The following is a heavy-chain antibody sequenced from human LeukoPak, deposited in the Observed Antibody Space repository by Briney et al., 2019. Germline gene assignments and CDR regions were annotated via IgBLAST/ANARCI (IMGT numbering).Heavy chain of an antibody. CDR2: IHPSGML. Sequence: SETLSLTCTVSGASFNSDDQYWNWIRQSPGKGLEWIGSIHPSGMLYNNPSLESRVTMSRDTSKNQLSLNLNSVTGADTAVYFCSRGLDSRKLGYWGQGILVTVSS. D-gene: IGHD3-22*01. CDR3: SRGLDSRKLGY. J-gene: IGHJ4*02. CDR1: GASFNSDDQY. V-gene: IGHV4-31*03.